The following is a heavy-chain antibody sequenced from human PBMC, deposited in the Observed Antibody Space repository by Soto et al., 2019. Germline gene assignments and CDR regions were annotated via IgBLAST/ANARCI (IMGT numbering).Heavy chain of an antibody. CDR3: ARQPGYSSGNGAFDI. Sequence: GESLKISCKGSGYSFTSYWIGWVRQMPGKGLEWMGIIYPGDSDTRYSPSFQGQVTISADKSISTAYLQWSSLKASDTAMYYCARQPGYSSGNGAFDIWGQGTMVTVSS. V-gene: IGHV5-51*01. CDR2: IYPGDSDT. J-gene: IGHJ3*02. D-gene: IGHD6-19*01. CDR1: GYSFTSYW.